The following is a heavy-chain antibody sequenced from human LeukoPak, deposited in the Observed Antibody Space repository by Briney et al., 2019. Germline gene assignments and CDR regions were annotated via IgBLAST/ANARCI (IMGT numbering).Heavy chain of an antibody. CDR3: TRIDCTGGTCHDAFDI. J-gene: IGHJ3*02. V-gene: IGHV3-72*01. CDR2: TRNKANSYAT. CDR1: GFIFSDHY. Sequence: GGSLRLSCAASGFIFSDHYMEWVRQAPGKGLEWVGRTRNKANSYATEYAASVKGRFTISRDDSKNSLYLQMNSLKPEDTAVYYCTRIDCTGGTCHDAFDIWGQGTMVTVSS. D-gene: IGHD2-15*01.